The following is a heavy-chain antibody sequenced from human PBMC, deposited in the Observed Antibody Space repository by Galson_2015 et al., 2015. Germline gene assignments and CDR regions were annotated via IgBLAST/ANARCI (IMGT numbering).Heavy chain of an antibody. CDR1: GFTFSSYA. D-gene: IGHD3-10*01. Sequence: SLRLSCAASGFTFSSYAMHWVRQAPGKGLEWVAVISYDGSNKYYADSVKGRFTISRDNSKNTLYLQMNSLRAEDTAVYYCAREGGWSGEASFYYGMDVWGQGSTVTVS. V-gene: IGHV3-30*01. CDR2: ISYDGSNK. J-gene: IGHJ6*02. CDR3: AREGGWSGEASFYYGMDV.